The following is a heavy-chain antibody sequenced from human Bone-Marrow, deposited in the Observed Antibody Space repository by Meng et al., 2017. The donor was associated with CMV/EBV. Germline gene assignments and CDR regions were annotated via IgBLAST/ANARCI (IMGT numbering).Heavy chain of an antibody. J-gene: IGHJ4*02. V-gene: IGHV3-48*04. CDR3: ARDEGGIDY. Sequence: GGSLRLSCAASGFPFISYSMNWVRQAPGKGLEWVSYISSRSTTIYYSDTVKGRFTISRDNGKNSLYLQMNSLRAEDTALYYCARDEGGIDYWGQGTLVTVSS. CDR2: ISSRSTTI. D-gene: IGHD3-16*01. CDR1: GFPFISYS.